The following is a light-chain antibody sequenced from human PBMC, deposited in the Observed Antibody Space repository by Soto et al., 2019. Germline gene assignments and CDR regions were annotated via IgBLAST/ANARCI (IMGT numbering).Light chain of an antibody. Sequence: IVLTHSPGTLSLSPGERATLSCRASRSVNNNYLALYEQTPGQPPRHLIFGASSSATGIPDRFIGSGSGTEFILTISRLEPDDFAIYHCHQHGGSPETFGQGTKVDIK. CDR2: GAS. CDR1: RSVNNNY. V-gene: IGKV3-20*01. J-gene: IGKJ1*01. CDR3: HQHGGSPET.